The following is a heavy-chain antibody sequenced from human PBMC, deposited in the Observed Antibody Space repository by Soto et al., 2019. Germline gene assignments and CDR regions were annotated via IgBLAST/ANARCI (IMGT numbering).Heavy chain of an antibody. CDR3: ARGWVGYSSSHNWFDP. CDR2: INHSGST. CDR1: GGSFSGYY. V-gene: IGHV4-34*01. Sequence: QVQLQQWGAGLLKPSETLSLTCAVYGGSFSGYYWSWIRQPPGKGLEWIGEINHSGSTNYNPSLKSRVTISVDTSKNQFSLKLSSVTAADTAVYYCARGWVGYSSSHNWFDPWGQGTLVTVSS. J-gene: IGHJ5*02. D-gene: IGHD6-13*01.